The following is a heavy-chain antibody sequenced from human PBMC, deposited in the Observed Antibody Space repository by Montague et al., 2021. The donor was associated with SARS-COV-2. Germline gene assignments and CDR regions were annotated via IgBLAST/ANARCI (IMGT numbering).Heavy chain of an antibody. CDR3: ATGPPSGLSVAGFDY. V-gene: IGHV4-4*02. CDR2: TYHSGST. J-gene: IGHJ4*02. D-gene: IGHD6-19*01. Sequence: SETLSLTCGVSGGSISSSHWWSWVRQPPVKGLEWIGETYHSGSTXXNPXXXNRVIISIDKSKNQFSLKLGSVTAADTAVYYCATGPPSGLSVAGFDYWGQGTLVTVSS. CDR1: GGSISSSHW.